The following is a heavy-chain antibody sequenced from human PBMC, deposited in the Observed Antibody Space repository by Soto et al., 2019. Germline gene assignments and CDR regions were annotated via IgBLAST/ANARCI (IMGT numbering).Heavy chain of an antibody. J-gene: IGHJ4*02. Sequence: GESLKISCQGSGYRFTNYWIAWVRQMPGKGLEWMGIIYPGDSDTKYSPSFQGQVTISADESITTAYLQWSSLKASDTAMYYCARSVYGSGSYSSDYWGQGTRVTVSS. CDR2: IYPGDSDT. V-gene: IGHV5-51*01. CDR3: ARSVYGSGSYSSDY. D-gene: IGHD3-10*01. CDR1: GYRFTNYW.